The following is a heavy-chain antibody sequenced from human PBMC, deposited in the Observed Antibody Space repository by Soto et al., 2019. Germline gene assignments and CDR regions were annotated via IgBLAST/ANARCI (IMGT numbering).Heavy chain of an antibody. Sequence: EVQLVESGGGLVQPGGSLRLSCAASGFTFSSYSMNWVRQAPGKGLEWVSYISSSSSTIYYADSVKGRFTISRDNAKNSLYLHRNSLRAEDTAVYYCARHPERIAQIGWFDPWGQGTLVTVSS. CDR2: ISSSSSTI. V-gene: IGHV3-48*01. CDR1: GFTFSSYS. J-gene: IGHJ5*02. D-gene: IGHD6-13*01. CDR3: ARHPERIAQIGWFDP.